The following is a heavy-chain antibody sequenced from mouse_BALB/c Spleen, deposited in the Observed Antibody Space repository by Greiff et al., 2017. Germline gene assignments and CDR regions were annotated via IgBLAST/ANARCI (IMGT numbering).Heavy chain of an antibody. D-gene: IGHD2-4*01. CDR1: GFTFSNYW. Sequence: EVKVEESGGGLVQPGGSMKLSCVASGFTFSNYWMNWVRQSPEKGLEWVAEIRLKSNNYATHYAESVKGRFTISRDDSKSSVYLQMNNLRAEDTGIYYCTRHIYYEYDGAWFAYWDQGTLVTVSA. V-gene: IGHV6-6*02. CDR3: TRHIYYEYDGAWFAY. J-gene: IGHJ3*01. CDR2: IRLKSNNYAT.